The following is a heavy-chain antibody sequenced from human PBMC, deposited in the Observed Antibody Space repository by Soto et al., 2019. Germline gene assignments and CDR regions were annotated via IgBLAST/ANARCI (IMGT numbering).Heavy chain of an antibody. CDR1: VITFGTRA. V-gene: IGHV3-23*01. CDR3: ARGSKDSYQGRRIFDF. CDR2: TTDTGGDA. Sequence: WASLLLCCEPSVITFGTRAMSRLGQASGEGLEWVSTTTDTGGDAKYVDSVRGRFTISRDNSKNTLYLQMSSLRAEESAVYYCARGSKDSYQGRRIFDFWGRGTMVTVSS. J-gene: IGHJ4*02. D-gene: IGHD2-2*01.